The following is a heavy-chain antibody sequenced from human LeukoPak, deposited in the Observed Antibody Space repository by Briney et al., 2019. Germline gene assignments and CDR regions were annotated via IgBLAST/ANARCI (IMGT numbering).Heavy chain of an antibody. Sequence: PGGTLRLSCATSGFTFSTYAMNWVRQAPGKGLEWVSVISVSGGSTYYADSVKGRFTISRANSENTLYLQMNNLRAEDTAVYYCAKATGYLLWGQGTLVTVSS. V-gene: IGHV3-23*01. CDR3: AKATGYLL. J-gene: IGHJ4*02. CDR2: ISVSGGST. CDR1: GFTFSTYA. D-gene: IGHD1-14*01.